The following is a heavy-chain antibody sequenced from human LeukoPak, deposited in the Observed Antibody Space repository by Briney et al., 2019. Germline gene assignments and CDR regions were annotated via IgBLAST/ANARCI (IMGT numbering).Heavy chain of an antibody. J-gene: IGHJ4*02. CDR3: ARDPLMVGPNPIDY. V-gene: IGHV3-33*01. D-gene: IGHD2-8*01. CDR2: IWYDGSNK. CDR1: GFTFSSYA. Sequence: GGSLRLSCAASGFTFSSYAMHWGRQAPGKGLEWVAVIWYDGSNKYYADSVQGRFTISRDNSKNTLYLQMNSLSAEDTSVYYCARDPLMVGPNPIDYWGQGTLVTVSS.